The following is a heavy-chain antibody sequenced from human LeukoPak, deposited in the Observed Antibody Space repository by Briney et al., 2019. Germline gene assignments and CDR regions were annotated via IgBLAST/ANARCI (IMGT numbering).Heavy chain of an antibody. V-gene: IGHV4-59*11. D-gene: IGHD3-3*02. CDR1: GASMNTHY. CDR3: ATIKRGSIFGYFDF. J-gene: IGHJ4*02. CDR2: MLDTVTT. Sequence: PSETLSLTCAVSGASMNTHYWSWTRQPPGKGLEWIGYMLDTVTTKDNPSLKSRFTLSADTSKNQFSLRLTSVTAADTAVYYCATIKRGSIFGYFDFWGQGIPVTVSS.